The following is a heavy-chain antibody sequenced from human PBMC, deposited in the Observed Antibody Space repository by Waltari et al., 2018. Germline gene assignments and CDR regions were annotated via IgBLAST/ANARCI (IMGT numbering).Heavy chain of an antibody. Sequence: EVHLVESGGGLVKPGGSLRLSCTTSGLTYLNAWMSWGRQAPGKGLEWIGRIKSRAEGETTDYAAPVKGRFTISRDDSKGALYLQMNSLKIEDTGVYYCTTPLEVVPAAIEGYWGQGTLVTVSS. CDR1: GLTYLNAW. CDR3: TTPLEVVPAAIEGY. CDR2: IKSRAEGETT. V-gene: IGHV3-15*05. J-gene: IGHJ4*02. D-gene: IGHD2-2*01.